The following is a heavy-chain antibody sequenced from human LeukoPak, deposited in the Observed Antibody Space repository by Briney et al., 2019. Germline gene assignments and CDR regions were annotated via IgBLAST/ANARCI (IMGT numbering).Heavy chain of an antibody. CDR3: ASISHTYYEDSSGYYTFDN. CDR1: GSTLSDLF. CDR2: FDPEDGEI. Sequence: GASVKVSCKVSGSTLSDLFMHWVRQAPGKGPEWMGGFDPEDGEITYAQKFQGRVTMADDTSTDTAYMEMSSLRSEDTAVYYCASISHTYYEDSSGYYTFDNWGQGTLVTVSS. J-gene: IGHJ4*02. D-gene: IGHD3-22*01. V-gene: IGHV1-24*01.